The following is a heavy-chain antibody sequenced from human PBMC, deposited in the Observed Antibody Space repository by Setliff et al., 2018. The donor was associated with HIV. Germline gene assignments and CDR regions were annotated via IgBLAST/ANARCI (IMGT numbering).Heavy chain of an antibody. V-gene: IGHV4-61*01. Sequence: SETLSLTCAAFGDSFKSGYYWSWIRQPPGKGLEWIGYISYSGSTNYNPSLKSRVTISVDTSKNQFSLKLSSVTAADTAVYYCARDLDNWKGLNAFDIWGQGTMVTVSS. CDR2: ISYSGST. J-gene: IGHJ3*02. D-gene: IGHD1-20*01. CDR3: ARDLDNWKGLNAFDI. CDR1: GDSFKSGYY.